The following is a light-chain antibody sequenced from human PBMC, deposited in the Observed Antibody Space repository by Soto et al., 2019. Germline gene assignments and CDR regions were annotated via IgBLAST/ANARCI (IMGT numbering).Light chain of an antibody. Sequence: DIQMTQSPSSLSASVGDRVTITCRASQSISSYLNWYQQKPGKATKLMIYAASSLQSGVPSRFSGSGSGTDFTLTLSSLQPEDFATYYCQQSYSTPSITFGQGTRLEIK. CDR3: QQSYSTPSIT. CDR2: AAS. CDR1: QSISSY. J-gene: IGKJ5*01. V-gene: IGKV1-39*01.